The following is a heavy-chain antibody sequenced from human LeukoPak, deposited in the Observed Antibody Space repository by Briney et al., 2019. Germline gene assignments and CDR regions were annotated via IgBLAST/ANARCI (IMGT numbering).Heavy chain of an antibody. V-gene: IGHV4-39*01. CDR1: GGLISSSSYY. D-gene: IGHD6-19*01. J-gene: IGHJ4*02. CDR3: ARTAGIAVAGSRQYFDY. CDR2: FYYSEST. Sequence: PSETLSLTCTVSGGLISSSSYYWGGIRQPPGKGLERIGSFYYSESTYYNPSRKIRVTISVDTSKNQFTLKMSSGTAADTAVYYCARTAGIAVAGSRQYFDYWGQGTLVTVSS.